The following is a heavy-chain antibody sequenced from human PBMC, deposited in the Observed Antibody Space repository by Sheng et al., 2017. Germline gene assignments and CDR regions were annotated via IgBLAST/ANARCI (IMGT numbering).Heavy chain of an antibody. CDR3: ARGSLRLGFDY. D-gene: IGHD3-10*01. CDR1: SYSISSDYS. J-gene: IGHJ4*02. Sequence: QVQLQESGPGLVKPSETLSVTCVVSSYSISSDYSWGWIRQPPGEGLEWIGSIYHTGSTHYNSSLRSRLTISTEMSKNQFSLKLRSVTAADTAIYFCARGSLRLGFDYWGRGTLVTVSS. V-gene: IGHV4-38-2*01. CDR2: IYHTGST.